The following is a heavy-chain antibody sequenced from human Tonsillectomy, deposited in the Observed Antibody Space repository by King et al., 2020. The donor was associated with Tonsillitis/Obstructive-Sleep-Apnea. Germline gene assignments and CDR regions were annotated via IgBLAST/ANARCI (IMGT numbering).Heavy chain of an antibody. CDR3: AREVVPAATNYYYYGMDV. CDR1: GGSISSYY. CDR2: IYYSGST. V-gene: IGHV4-59*01. D-gene: IGHD2-2*01. J-gene: IGHJ6*02. Sequence: VQLQESGPGLVKPSETLSLTCTVSGGSISSYYWSWIRQPPGKGLEWIGYIYYSGSTNYNPSLKSRVTISVDTSKNQFSLKLSSVTAAGTAVYYCAREVVPAATNYYYYGMDVWGQGTTVTVSS.